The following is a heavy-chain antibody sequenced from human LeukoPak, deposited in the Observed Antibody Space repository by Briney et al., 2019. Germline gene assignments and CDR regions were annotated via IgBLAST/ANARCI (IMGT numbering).Heavy chain of an antibody. CDR2: ISDDGSSK. D-gene: IGHD2-2*03. V-gene: IGHV3-30*04. CDR1: GFTFSNHA. Sequence: GGSLRLSCVTSGFTFSNHAMHWVRQVPGKGLEWVAVISDDGSSKFYADSVKGRFTISRDNSKNTLFLQINSLRPEDSAVYFCARVDDLDAFDIWGQGTLVTASS. J-gene: IGHJ3*02. CDR3: ARVDDLDAFDI.